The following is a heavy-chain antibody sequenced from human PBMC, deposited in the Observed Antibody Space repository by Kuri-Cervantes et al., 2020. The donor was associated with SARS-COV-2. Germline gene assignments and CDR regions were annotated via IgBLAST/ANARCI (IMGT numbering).Heavy chain of an antibody. J-gene: IGHJ3*02. CDR3: TSYAGGGVARDAFDI. CDR2: IRSKPNNYAT. V-gene: IGHV3-73*01. D-gene: IGHD2-2*01. CDR1: GFTFSSYG. Sequence: GESLKISCAASGFTFSSYGMHWVRQASGKGLEWVGRIRSKPNNYATAYAASVKGRFTISRDDSKNTAYLQMNSLKTEDTAVYYWTSYAGGGVARDAFDIWGQGKMVTVSS.